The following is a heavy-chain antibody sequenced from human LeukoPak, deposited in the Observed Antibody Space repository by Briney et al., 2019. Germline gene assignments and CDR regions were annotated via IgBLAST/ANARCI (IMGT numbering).Heavy chain of an antibody. CDR1: GGSFSGYY. J-gene: IGHJ3*02. CDR2: IYTSGST. D-gene: IGHD3-10*01. V-gene: IGHV4-59*10. CDR3: AKSNGYGLVDI. Sequence: SETLSLTCAVYGGSFSGYYWSWIRQPAGKGLEWIGRIYTSGSTNYNPSLKSRVTMSVDTSKNQFSLKLSSVTAADTAVYYCAKSNGYGLVDIWGQGTMVTVSS.